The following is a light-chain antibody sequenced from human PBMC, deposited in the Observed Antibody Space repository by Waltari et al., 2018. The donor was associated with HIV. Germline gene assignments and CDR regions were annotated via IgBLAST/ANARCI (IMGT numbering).Light chain of an antibody. J-gene: IGLJ1*01. CDR2: DVS. V-gene: IGLV2-14*03. CDR3: SSYTSRVTYV. CDR1: SNDVGGSHY. Sequence: QSALTQPASVSGSPGQSITISCTGTSNDVGGSHYGSWHPQHPGQAPKLILHDVSDRPSGISNRFSGSKSGNTASLTISGLQTEDEADYYCSSYTSRVTYVFGTGTRVTVL.